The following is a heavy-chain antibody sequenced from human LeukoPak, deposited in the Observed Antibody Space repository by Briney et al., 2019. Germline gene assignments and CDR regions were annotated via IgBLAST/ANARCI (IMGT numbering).Heavy chain of an antibody. Sequence: ASVNVSCKASGGTFSSYAISWVRQAPGQGLEWMGGIIPIFGTANYAQKFQGRVTITADKSTSTANMELSSLRSEGTAVYYCGREVAAYRFDYWGQGTLGTVSS. J-gene: IGHJ4*02. CDR1: GGTFSSYA. CDR3: GREVAAYRFDY. CDR2: IIPIFGTA. D-gene: IGHD6-13*01. V-gene: IGHV1-69*06.